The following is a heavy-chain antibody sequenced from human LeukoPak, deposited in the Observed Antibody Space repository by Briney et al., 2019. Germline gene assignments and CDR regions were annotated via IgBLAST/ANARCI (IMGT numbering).Heavy chain of an antibody. J-gene: IGHJ4*02. CDR3: ARALGSGWVYFL. CDR2: IDSDGSST. D-gene: IGHD3-10*01. CDR1: GFTFSSYW. Sequence: GGSLRLSCAASGFTFSSYWMHWVRQAPGKGLVWVSCIDSDGSSTSYADSVKGRFTISRDNAKNTLYLQMNSLRVEDTAVYYCARALGSGWVYFLGGQGTLVTVSS. V-gene: IGHV3-74*01.